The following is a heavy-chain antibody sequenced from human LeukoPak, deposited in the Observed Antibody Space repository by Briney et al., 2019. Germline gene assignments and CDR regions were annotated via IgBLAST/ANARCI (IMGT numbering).Heavy chain of an antibody. CDR3: AKNRMAPTGTYGMDV. J-gene: IGHJ6*02. D-gene: IGHD5-12*01. Sequence: GGFLRLSCAASGFTFDNYAIHWVRQAPGKGLEWVAVISYDGSNQYYPDSVKGRFTISRDNSKNVLYLQMNSLRAEDTAVYYCAKNRMAPTGTYGMDVWGQGTTVTVS. CDR2: ISYDGSNQ. V-gene: IGHV3-30*18. CDR1: GFTFDNYA.